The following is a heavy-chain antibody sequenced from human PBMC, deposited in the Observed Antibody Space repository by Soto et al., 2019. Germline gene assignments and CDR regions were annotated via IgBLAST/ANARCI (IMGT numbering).Heavy chain of an antibody. CDR2: IYHSGST. Sequence: QVQLQESGPGLVKPSGTLSLTCAVSGGSISSSNWWSWVRHPPGKGLEWIGEIYHSGSTNYNPSLKSRVTIAVDKSKNQFSLKLSSVAAADTAVYYCARDLGYCSGGSCHIWGQGTLVTVSS. V-gene: IGHV4-4*02. CDR3: ARDLGYCSGGSCHI. D-gene: IGHD2-15*01. CDR1: GGSISSSNW. J-gene: IGHJ4*02.